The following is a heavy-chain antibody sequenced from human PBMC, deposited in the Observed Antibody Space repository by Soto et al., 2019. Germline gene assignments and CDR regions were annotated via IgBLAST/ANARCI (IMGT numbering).Heavy chain of an antibody. Sequence: EVQLLESGGGLVQPGGSLRLSCAVSGLTFRNHAMSWVRQAPGKGLEWVSTIAPIGYSTHYAGSVEGRFTISRDDSKSTLDLQMNSLRADDTAVYYCVSWVSPHCDYWGQGTLVYVSS. V-gene: IGHV3-23*01. J-gene: IGHJ4*02. CDR2: IAPIGYST. CDR1: GLTFRNHA. CDR3: VSWVSPHCDY. D-gene: IGHD2-8*01.